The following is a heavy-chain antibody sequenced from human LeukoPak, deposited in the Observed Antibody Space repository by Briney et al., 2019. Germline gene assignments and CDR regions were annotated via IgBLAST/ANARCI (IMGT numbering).Heavy chain of an antibody. V-gene: IGHV3-23*01. CDR1: GFTFSNYA. J-gene: IGHJ4*02. Sequence: PGGSLRLSCVVSGFTFSNYAMTWVRQAPGKGLEWVSAFSGDGVYTYYADSVKGRFTISRDSSKNTLYLQMNSLRAEDTAVYYCTGGYTYDHFDSWGQGTLVTVSS. CDR3: TGGYTYDHFDS. D-gene: IGHD5-18*01. CDR2: FSGDGVYT.